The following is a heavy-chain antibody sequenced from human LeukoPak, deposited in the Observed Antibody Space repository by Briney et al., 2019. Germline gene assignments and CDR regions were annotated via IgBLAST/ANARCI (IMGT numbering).Heavy chain of an antibody. CDR3: ARVLVVPAAFDY. CDR1: GGSISSGDYY. CDR2: IYYSGST. J-gene: IGHJ4*02. Sequence: PSETLSLTCTVSGGSISSGDYYWSWIRQPPGKGLEWIGYIYYSGSTYYSPSLKSRVTISVDTSKNQFSLKLSSVTAADTAVYYCARVLVVPAAFDYWGQGTLVTVSS. V-gene: IGHV4-30-4*01. D-gene: IGHD2-2*01.